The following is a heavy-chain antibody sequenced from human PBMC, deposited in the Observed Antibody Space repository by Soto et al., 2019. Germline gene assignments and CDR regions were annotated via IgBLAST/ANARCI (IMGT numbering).Heavy chain of an antibody. CDR2: IIPIFGTA. CDR3: GSTYYDFWSARGGMDV. D-gene: IGHD3-3*01. V-gene: IGHV1-69*01. CDR1: GGTFSSYA. J-gene: IGHJ6*02. Sequence: QVQLVQSGAEVKKPGSSVKVSSKASGGTFSSYAISWVRQAPGQGLEWMGGIIPIFGTANYAQKFQGRVTITADESTSTAYMELSSLRSEDTAVYYCGSTYYDFWSARGGMDVWGQGTTVTVSS.